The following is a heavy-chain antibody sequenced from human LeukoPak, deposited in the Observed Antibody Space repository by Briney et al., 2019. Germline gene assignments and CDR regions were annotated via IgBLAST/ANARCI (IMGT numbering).Heavy chain of an antibody. Sequence: GASVKVSCKASGYTFTGYYINWVRQAPGQGLEWMGWMNPVTGDSTYEQRFQGRVTMTRDTSISTAYLELGWLTSDDTAVYYCVRARTYYFDYRGQGTLATVAS. J-gene: IGHJ4*02. V-gene: IGHV1-2*02. CDR2: MNPVTGDS. CDR3: VRARTYYFDY. CDR1: GYTFTGYY.